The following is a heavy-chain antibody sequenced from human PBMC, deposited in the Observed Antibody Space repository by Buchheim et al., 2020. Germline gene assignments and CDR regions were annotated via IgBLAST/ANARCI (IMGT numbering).Heavy chain of an antibody. Sequence: QLQLQESGPGLVKPSETLSLTCTVSGGSISSNSWYWGWIRQPPGKGLEWIGYIYDSGSTYYNPSLKSRVTISVDTSKTQFSLRLSSVTAADTAMYYFAMGYSSSRGDVWGKGTT. V-gene: IGHV4-39*01. D-gene: IGHD6-6*01. CDR1: GGSISSNSWY. J-gene: IGHJ6*03. CDR3: AMGYSSSRGDV. CDR2: IYDSGST.